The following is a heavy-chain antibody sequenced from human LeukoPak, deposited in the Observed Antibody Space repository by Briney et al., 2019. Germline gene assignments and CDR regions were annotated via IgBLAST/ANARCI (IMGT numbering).Heavy chain of an antibody. D-gene: IGHD4-17*01. CDR1: GFTFSSYD. Sequence: GGSLRLSCAASGFTFSSYDMHWVRQATGKGLEWVSAIGTAGDTYYPGSVKGRFTISRENANNSLYLQMNSLRAGDTAVYYCARATVNWYFDLWGRGTLVTVSS. J-gene: IGHJ2*01. CDR2: IGTAGDT. V-gene: IGHV3-13*04. CDR3: ARATVNWYFDL.